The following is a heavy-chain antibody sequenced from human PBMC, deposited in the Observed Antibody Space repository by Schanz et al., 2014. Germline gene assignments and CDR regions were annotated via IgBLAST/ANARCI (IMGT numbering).Heavy chain of an antibody. CDR2: VSPYNGDT. Sequence: QVLLVQSGAEVKKPGASVKVSCKASGYRFIGYYVHWVRQAPGQGLEWMGRVSPYNGDTNYAQMFQGRVTMTTDTSISTAYMELSRLTSDDTAVFFCARENTAVAGMPRVMDVWGQGTTVTVTS. V-gene: IGHV1-2*06. CDR3: ARENTAVAGMPRVMDV. CDR1: GYRFIGYY. D-gene: IGHD6-19*01. J-gene: IGHJ6*02.